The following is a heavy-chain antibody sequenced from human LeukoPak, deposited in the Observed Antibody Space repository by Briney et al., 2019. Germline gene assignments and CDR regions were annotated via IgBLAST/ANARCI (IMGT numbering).Heavy chain of an antibody. D-gene: IGHD3-16*02. Sequence: GGSLRLSCAASGFTVSSNYMSWVRQAPGKGLEWVSVIYSGGSTYYADSVKGRFTISRDNSKNTLYLQMNSLRAEDTAVYYCARVLYYDYVWGSYRQEGDAFYIWGQGTMVTVSS. CDR1: GFTVSSNY. J-gene: IGHJ3*02. CDR2: IYSGGST. V-gene: IGHV3-53*01. CDR3: ARVLYYDYVWGSYRQEGDAFYI.